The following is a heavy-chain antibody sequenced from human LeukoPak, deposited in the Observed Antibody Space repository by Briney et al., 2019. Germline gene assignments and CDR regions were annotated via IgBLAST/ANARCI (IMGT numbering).Heavy chain of an antibody. J-gene: IGHJ4*02. D-gene: IGHD4-17*01. V-gene: IGHV4-34*01. CDR2: INHSGYT. Sequence: PSETLSLTCAVSGVSFNDYYWSWVRQPPGKGLEWIGEINHSGYTNDSPSLKSRVTMSIDTSRKQISLNLRSVTVADTAVYYCTRMTTGHDYWGQGTLVTVSS. CDR3: TRMTTGHDY. CDR1: GVSFNDYY.